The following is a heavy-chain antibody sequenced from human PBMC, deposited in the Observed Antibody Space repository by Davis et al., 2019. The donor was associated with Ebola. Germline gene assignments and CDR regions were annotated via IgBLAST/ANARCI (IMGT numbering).Heavy chain of an antibody. CDR1: GGSVSSGGYS. CDR2: YYYTGST. Sequence: MPSETLSLTCAVSGGSVSSGGYSWSWIRQPPGKGLEWIGYYYYTGSTYYSPSLKSRVTISIDTSKNQLSLKLTSVTAADTAVYYCARGDSYYDPSGFYAGPEAPDHWGQGTLVSVSS. V-gene: IGHV4-30-4*07. J-gene: IGHJ4*02. CDR3: ARGDSYYDPSGFYAGPEAPDH. D-gene: IGHD3-22*01.